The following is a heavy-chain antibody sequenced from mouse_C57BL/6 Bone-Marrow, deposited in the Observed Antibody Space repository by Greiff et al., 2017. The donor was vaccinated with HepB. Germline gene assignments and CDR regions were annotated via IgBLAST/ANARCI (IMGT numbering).Heavy chain of an antibody. CDR2: ISGGGGNT. CDR1: GFTFSSYT. Sequence: EVMLVESGGGLVKPGGSLKLSCAASGFTFSSYTMSWVRQTPEKRLEWVATISGGGGNTYYPDSVKGRFTISRDNAKNTLYLQMSSLRSEDTALYYCARHHPEVDYWGQGTTLTVSS. J-gene: IGHJ2*01. CDR3: ARHHPEVDY. V-gene: IGHV5-9*01.